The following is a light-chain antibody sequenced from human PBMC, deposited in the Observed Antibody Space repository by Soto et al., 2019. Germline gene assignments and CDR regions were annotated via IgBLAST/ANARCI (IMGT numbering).Light chain of an antibody. CDR1: QSISSSY. CDR2: GAS. CDR3: QQYGSSPPYT. V-gene: IGKV3-20*01. J-gene: IGKJ2*01. Sequence: EIILTQSPGILSLSPGERATLSCRASQSISSSYIAWYQQRPGQAPRLLIYGASNRATGIPDRFSASGSKTDFTLPISRLEPEDFAVYYCQQYGSSPPYTFGQGTKLEIK.